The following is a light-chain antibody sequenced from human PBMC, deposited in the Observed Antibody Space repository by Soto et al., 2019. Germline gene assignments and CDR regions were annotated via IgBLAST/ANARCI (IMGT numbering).Light chain of an antibody. Sequence: DIQMTQSPSTLSASVGDRVTITCRASQSISSWLAWYQQKPGKAPKLLIYEASNLESGVPSRFSGSGSGTEFTLTISSLQPDDFATYYCQQSNNSPWTFGQGTKVDIK. CDR3: QQSNNSPWT. CDR1: QSISSW. J-gene: IGKJ1*01. V-gene: IGKV1-5*03. CDR2: EAS.